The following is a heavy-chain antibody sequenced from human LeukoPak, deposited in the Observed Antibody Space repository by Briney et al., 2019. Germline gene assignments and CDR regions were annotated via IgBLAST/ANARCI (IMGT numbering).Heavy chain of an antibody. CDR2: ISVSGNT. J-gene: IGHJ6*03. CDR1: GFTLSSYA. Sequence: GGSLRLSCAASGFTLSSYAMSWVRQGPGKGLEWVSAISVSGNTYHADSVKGRFTISRDSSKNTLYLQMNSLRAGDAAVYYCAKVAEVGATGYYYYMDVWGKGTTVTISS. CDR3: AKVAEVGATGYYYYMDV. D-gene: IGHD1-26*01. V-gene: IGHV3-23*01.